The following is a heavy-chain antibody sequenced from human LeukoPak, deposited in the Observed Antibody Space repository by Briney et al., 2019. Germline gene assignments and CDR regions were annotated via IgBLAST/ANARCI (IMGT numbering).Heavy chain of an antibody. D-gene: IGHD1-26*01. Sequence: GGSLRLSCAASEFTFSNYNMDWVRQAPGKGLEWLSSISSSSSYKYYADSVKGRFTITRDNAKDSLYLQMNSLGPEDTAVYYCARDPYSGNYGNYYYYYMDVWGKGTTVTISS. J-gene: IGHJ6*03. CDR1: EFTFSNYN. V-gene: IGHV3-21*01. CDR3: ARDPYSGNYGNYYYYYMDV. CDR2: ISSSSSYK.